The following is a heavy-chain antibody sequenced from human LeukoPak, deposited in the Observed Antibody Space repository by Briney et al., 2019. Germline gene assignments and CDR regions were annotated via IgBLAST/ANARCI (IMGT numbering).Heavy chain of an antibody. CDR1: GVSIISYY. CDR3: ARSLPGAIGAADF. J-gene: IGHJ4*02. D-gene: IGHD6-13*01. V-gene: IGHV4-59*01. Sequence: SETLSLTCTVSGVSIISYYWNWIRQPPGKGLEWIAFIHSSGSTGYNPSLKSRFTISVDTSKNHFSLKVTSMSAADTGVYYCARSLPGAIGAADFWGQGTLVTVSS. CDR2: IHSSGST.